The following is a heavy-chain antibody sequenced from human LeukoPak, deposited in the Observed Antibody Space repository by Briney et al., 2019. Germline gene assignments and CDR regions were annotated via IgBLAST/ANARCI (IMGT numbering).Heavy chain of an antibody. CDR1: GFTFSSYA. CDR3: AKDLDLYYYDSSGYERAFDI. D-gene: IGHD3-22*01. CDR2: ISSSGGST. J-gene: IGHJ3*02. V-gene: IGHV3-23*01. Sequence: GGSLRLSCAASGFTFSSYAMSWVRQAPGKGLEWVSAISSSGGSTYYADSVKGRFTISRDNSKNTLYLQMNSLRADDTAVYYCAKDLDLYYYDSSGYERAFDIWGQGTMVTVSS.